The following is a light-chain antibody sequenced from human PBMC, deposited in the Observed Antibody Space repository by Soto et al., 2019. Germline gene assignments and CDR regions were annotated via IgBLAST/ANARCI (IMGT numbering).Light chain of an antibody. CDR1: QSISSW. Sequence: DIQMTQSPSILSASVGDRVTITCRASQSISSWLAWYQQKPGKAPKLLIYKASSLESGVPSRFSGSGSGTEFTLTISSLQPDDFATYYCQQYSSYSREFTFGQGTKLEIK. CDR2: KAS. V-gene: IGKV1-5*03. J-gene: IGKJ2*01. CDR3: QQYSSYSREFT.